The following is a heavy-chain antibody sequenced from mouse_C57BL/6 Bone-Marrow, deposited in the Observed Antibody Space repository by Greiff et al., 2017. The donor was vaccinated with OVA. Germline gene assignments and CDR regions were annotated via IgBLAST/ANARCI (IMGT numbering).Heavy chain of an antibody. CDR3: ARWEVWAMDY. J-gene: IGHJ4*01. D-gene: IGHD2-10*02. V-gene: IGHV1-18*01. CDR2: INPNNGGT. Sequence: EVQGVESGPELVKPGASVKIPCKASGYTFTDYNMDWVKQSHGKSLEWIGDINPNNGGTIYNQKVKGKATLTVDNSSSTVYMELRSLTSEDTAVYYCARWEVWAMDYWGQGTSVTVSS. CDR1: GYTFTDYN.